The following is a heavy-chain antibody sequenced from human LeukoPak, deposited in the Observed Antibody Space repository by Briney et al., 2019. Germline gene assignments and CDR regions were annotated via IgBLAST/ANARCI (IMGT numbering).Heavy chain of an antibody. D-gene: IGHD5-18*01. Sequence: GGSLRLSCAASGFTFSSYAMSWVRQATGKGLEWVSAISGSGGSTYYGDSVKGRFTISRDNSKNTLYLQMNSLRAEDTAVYYCAKDSGYSYGQLYYYYGMDVWGQGTTVTVSS. CDR2: ISGSGGST. CDR1: GFTFSSYA. J-gene: IGHJ6*02. V-gene: IGHV3-23*01. CDR3: AKDSGYSYGQLYYYYGMDV.